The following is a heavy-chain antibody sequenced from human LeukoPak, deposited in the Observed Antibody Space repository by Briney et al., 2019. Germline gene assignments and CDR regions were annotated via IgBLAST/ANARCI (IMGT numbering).Heavy chain of an antibody. Sequence: PGGSLRLSCAASGFTFSSYGMHWVRQAPGKGLEWVAVISYDGTNKYYADSVKGRFTISRDNSKNTLYLQMNSLRAEDTAVYYCAESLYSSAWYYFDYWGQGTLVTVSS. D-gene: IGHD6-19*01. CDR2: ISYDGTNK. V-gene: IGHV3-30*18. J-gene: IGHJ4*02. CDR3: AESLYSSAWYYFDY. CDR1: GFTFSSYG.